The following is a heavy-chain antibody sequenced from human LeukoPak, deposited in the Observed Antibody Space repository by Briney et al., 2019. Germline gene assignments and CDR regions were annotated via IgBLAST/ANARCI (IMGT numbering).Heavy chain of an antibody. D-gene: IGHD6-13*01. CDR1: GYTFTSYG. V-gene: IGHV1-18*01. CDR2: ISAYNGNT. J-gene: IGHJ3*02. CDR3: ARGRLDSSSWYGADAFDI. Sequence: GASVKVSCKASGYTFTSYGISWVRQAPRQGLEWMGWISAYNGNTNYAQKLQGRVTMTTDTSTSTAYMELRSLRSDDTAVYYCARGRLDSSSWYGADAFDIWGQGTMVTVSS.